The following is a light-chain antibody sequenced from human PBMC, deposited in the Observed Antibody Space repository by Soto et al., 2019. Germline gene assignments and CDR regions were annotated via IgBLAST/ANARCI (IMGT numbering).Light chain of an antibody. CDR3: KYDSS. V-gene: IGKV1-5*01. CDR2: DAA. J-gene: IGKJ2*01. CDR1: QSVSIW. Sequence: DIQMTQSPSTLSASVGDRVTITCRASQSVSIWLAWYQQKPGKAPRLLIYDAASLKTGVPSRFSGSGSGTNFTLTISSLQTDDFENYYCKYDSSFGQGIKVEIX.